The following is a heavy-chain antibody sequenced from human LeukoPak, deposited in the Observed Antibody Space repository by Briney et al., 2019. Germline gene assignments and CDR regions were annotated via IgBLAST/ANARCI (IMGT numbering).Heavy chain of an antibody. J-gene: IGHJ4*02. CDR2: VYHSGSP. D-gene: IGHD6-19*01. CDR3: AREGSLMGYYSGLGFNY. Sequence: SGTLSLTCAVSGGSISSSSWWSWVRQPPGKGLEWIGEVYHSGSPNYNPSFRGRVTISVDTSKNQFSLNLSSVTAADTAVYYCAREGSLMGYYSGLGFNYWGQGTLVTVSS. V-gene: IGHV4-4*02. CDR1: GGSISSSSW.